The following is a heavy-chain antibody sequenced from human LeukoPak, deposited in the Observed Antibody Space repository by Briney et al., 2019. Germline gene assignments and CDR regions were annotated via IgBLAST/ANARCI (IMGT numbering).Heavy chain of an antibody. D-gene: IGHD3-10*01. V-gene: IGHV3-23*01. CDR1: GFTFSSYT. CDR3: AKGVYYGSEDRDY. Sequence: GGSLRLSCAASGFTFSSYTIFWVRQAPGKGLEWVSGISDSGDGTYYADSLKGRFTISRDNSKNTLYLQMNSLRAEDTAVYYCAKGVYYGSEDRDYWGQGTLVTVSS. J-gene: IGHJ4*02. CDR2: ISDSGDGT.